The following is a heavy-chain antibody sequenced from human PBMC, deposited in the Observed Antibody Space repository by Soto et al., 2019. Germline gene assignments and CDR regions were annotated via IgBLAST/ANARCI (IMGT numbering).Heavy chain of an antibody. V-gene: IGHV4-30-2*01. CDR1: GGSISSGGYS. J-gene: IGHJ4*02. CDR3: AREGSGSYYGFDY. CDR2: IYHSGST. D-gene: IGHD1-26*01. Sequence: SETLSLTCAVSGGSISSGGYSWSWIRQPPGKGLEWIGYIYHSGSTYYNPSLKSRVIISVDRSKNQFSLKLSSVTAADTAVYYCAREGSGSYYGFDYWGQGTLVTVSS.